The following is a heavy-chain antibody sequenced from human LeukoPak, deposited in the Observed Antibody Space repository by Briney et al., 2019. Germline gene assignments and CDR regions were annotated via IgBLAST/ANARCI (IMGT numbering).Heavy chain of an antibody. D-gene: IGHD4-17*01. V-gene: IGHV3-13*01. CDR2: IGTAGDT. CDR3: ARDLYGEAFDI. J-gene: IGHJ3*02. Sequence: GGSLRLSCAASGFTFSSYDMHWVRQATGKGLEWVSAIGTAGDTYYPGSVKGRFTISRENAKNSLYLQMNSLRAGDTAVYYCARDLYGEAFDIWGQGTMATVSS. CDR1: GFTFSSYD.